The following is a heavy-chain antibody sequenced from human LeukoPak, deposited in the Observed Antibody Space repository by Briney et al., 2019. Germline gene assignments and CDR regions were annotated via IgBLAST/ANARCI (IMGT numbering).Heavy chain of an antibody. J-gene: IGHJ6*02. CDR2: INPNSGGT. CDR3: ARGLEVRDFWSGYYRRYYYYGMDV. CDR1: GYTFTSYY. V-gene: IGHV1-2*02. Sequence: GASVKVSCKASGYTFTSYYMHWVRQAPGQGLEWMGWINPNSGGTNYAQKFQGRVTMTRDTSISTAYMELSRLRSDDTAVYYCARGLEVRDFWSGYYRRYYYYGMDVWGQGTTVTVSS. D-gene: IGHD3-3*01.